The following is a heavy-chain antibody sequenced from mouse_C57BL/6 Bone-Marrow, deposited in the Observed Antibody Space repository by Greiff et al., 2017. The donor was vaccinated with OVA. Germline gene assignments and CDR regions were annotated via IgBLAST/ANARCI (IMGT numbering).Heavy chain of an antibody. D-gene: IGHD2-3*01. CDR2: IYPRSGNT. Sequence: VQVVESGAELARPGASVKLSCKASGYTFTSYGISWVKQRTGQGLEWIGEIYPRSGNTYYNEKFKGKATLTADKSSSTAYMELRSLTSEDSAVYFCARGIYDGSRKGNYYAMDYWGQGTSVTVSS. CDR1: GYTFTSYG. V-gene: IGHV1-81*01. J-gene: IGHJ4*01. CDR3: ARGIYDGSRKGNYYAMDY.